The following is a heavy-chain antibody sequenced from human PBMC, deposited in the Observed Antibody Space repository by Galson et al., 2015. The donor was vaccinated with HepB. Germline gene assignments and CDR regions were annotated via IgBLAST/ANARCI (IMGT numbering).Heavy chain of an antibody. CDR2: IIPIFGTA. Sequence: SVKVSCKASGGTFSSYAISWVRQAPGQGLEWMGGIIPIFGTANYAQKFQGRVTTTADESTSTAYMGLSSLRSEDTAVYYCARDSGYDPTVDYWGQGTLVTVSS. D-gene: IGHD3-16*01. CDR1: GGTFSSYA. J-gene: IGHJ4*02. CDR3: ARDSGYDPTVDY. V-gene: IGHV1-69*13.